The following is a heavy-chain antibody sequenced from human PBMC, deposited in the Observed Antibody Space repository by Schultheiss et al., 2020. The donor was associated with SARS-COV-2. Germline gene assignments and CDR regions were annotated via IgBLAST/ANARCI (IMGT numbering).Heavy chain of an antibody. Sequence: SQTLSLTCTVSGGSISSGDYYWSWIRQPPGKGLEWIGYIYYSGSTYYNPSLKSRVTISVDTSKNQFSLKLSSVTAADTAVYYCARDGYDSSGYPGAFDIWGQGTMVTVSS. J-gene: IGHJ3*02. CDR1: GGSISSGDYY. CDR3: ARDGYDSSGYPGAFDI. V-gene: IGHV4-61*08. D-gene: IGHD3-22*01. CDR2: IYYSGST.